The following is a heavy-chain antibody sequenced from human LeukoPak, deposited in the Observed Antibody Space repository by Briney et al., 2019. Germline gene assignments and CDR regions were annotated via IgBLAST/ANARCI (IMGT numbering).Heavy chain of an antibody. CDR3: ARTSYHYNSGDYGWYFDY. D-gene: IGHD3-10*01. J-gene: IGHJ4*02. V-gene: IGHV4-59*11. CDR2: IYYSGIT. CDR1: GGSISSQY. Sequence: SETLSLTCTVSGGSISSQYWSLIRQPPGKGLEWIGYIYYSGITKYSPSLKSRVTISVDTSKNQFSLRLTSVTAADTAVYYCARTSYHYNSGDYGWYFDYWGQGTLVTVSS.